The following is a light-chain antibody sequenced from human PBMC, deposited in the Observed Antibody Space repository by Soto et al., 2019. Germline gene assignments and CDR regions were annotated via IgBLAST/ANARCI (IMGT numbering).Light chain of an antibody. J-gene: IGKJ4*01. Sequence: EILMAQAPSTLSVSPWEIATLSCSAIQSVNINLAWYQQKPAQAPRLLIYGTSTRATGVPARFSGSGSGTEFTLTISNLQSEDFAVYYCQQYNDWPPLTFGGGTKVDIK. CDR3: QQYNDWPPLT. CDR1: QSVNIN. V-gene: IGKV3-15*01. CDR2: GTS.